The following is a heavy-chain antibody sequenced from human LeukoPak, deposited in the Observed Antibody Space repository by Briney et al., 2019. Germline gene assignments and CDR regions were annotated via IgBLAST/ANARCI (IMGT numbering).Heavy chain of an antibody. CDR3: ARLSFGSPLDY. V-gene: IGHV3-23*01. D-gene: IGHD2-15*01. J-gene: IGHJ4*02. CDR1: GFTFSSYA. CDR2: ISGSGGST. Sequence: GGSLRLSCAASGFTFSSYAMSWVRQAPGKGLEWVSAISGSGGSTYYADSVKGRFTISRDNAKNSLYLQMNSLRAEDTAVYYCARLSFGSPLDYWGQGTLVTVSS.